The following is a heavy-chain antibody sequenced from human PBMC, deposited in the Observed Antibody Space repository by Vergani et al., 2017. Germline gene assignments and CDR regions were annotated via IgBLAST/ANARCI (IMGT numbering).Heavy chain of an antibody. J-gene: IGHJ5*02. Sequence: EVQLVESGGGLVKPGGSLRLSCAASGFTFSSYNMNWVRQAPGKGLEWVSSISSSSTYIYYADSLQGRFTISRDNAKNSLFLQMNSLRAEDTAVYYCAKHGYCSGGSCTGWFDPWGQGTLVTVSS. V-gene: IGHV3-21*02. CDR1: GFTFSSYN. CDR2: ISSSSTYI. D-gene: IGHD2-15*01. CDR3: AKHGYCSGGSCTGWFDP.